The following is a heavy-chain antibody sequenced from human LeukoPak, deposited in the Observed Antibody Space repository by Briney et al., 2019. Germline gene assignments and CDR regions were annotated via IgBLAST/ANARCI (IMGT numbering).Heavy chain of an antibody. CDR3: ARRRYSGSSQHFDY. CDR2: IKQDGSEN. Sequence: GGSLRLSCAASGFTFSSYWMSWVRQAPGKGLEWVANIKQDGSENYYVDSVKGRFTISRDNAKNSLYLQMNSLRAEDTAVYYCARRRYSGSSQHFDYWGQGTLVTVSS. V-gene: IGHV3-7*01. CDR1: GFTFSSYW. D-gene: IGHD1-26*01. J-gene: IGHJ4*02.